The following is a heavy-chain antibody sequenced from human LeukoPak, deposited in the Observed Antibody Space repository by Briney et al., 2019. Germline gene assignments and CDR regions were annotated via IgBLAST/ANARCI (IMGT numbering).Heavy chain of an antibody. Sequence: GGSLRLSCAASGFTFSSYAMSWVRQAPGKGLEWVSAISGSGGSTYYADSVKGRFTTSRDNSKNTLYLQMNSLRAEDTAVYYCAKVQEYYYGMDVRGQGTTVTVSS. CDR3: AKVQEYYYGMDV. CDR2: ISGSGGST. J-gene: IGHJ6*02. CDR1: GFTFSSYA. V-gene: IGHV3-23*01.